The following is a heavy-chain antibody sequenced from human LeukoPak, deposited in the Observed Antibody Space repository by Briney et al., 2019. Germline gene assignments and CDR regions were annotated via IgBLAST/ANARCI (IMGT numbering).Heavy chain of an antibody. J-gene: IGHJ6*03. D-gene: IGHD2-2*01. V-gene: IGHV4-4*07. CDR3: ARDRRDIVVVPAASSRFRDYYYMDV. CDR2: IYTSGST. CDR1: GGCISSYY. Sequence: PSETLSLTCTVSGGCISSYYWSWIRQPAGKGLECIGRIYTSGSTNYNPSLKSRVTMSVDTSKNQFSLKLSSVTAADTAVYYCARDRRDIVVVPAASSRFRDYYYMDVWGKGTTVTISS.